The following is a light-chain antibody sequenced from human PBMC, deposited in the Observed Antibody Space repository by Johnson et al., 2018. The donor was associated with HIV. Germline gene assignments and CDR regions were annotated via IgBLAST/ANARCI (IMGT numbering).Light chain of an antibody. CDR1: DSNLGNNY. CDR2: ENN. V-gene: IGLV1-51*02. Sequence: QSVLTQPPSVSAAPGQKVTISCSGSDSNLGNNYVSWYQQLPGTAPKLLIYENNKRPSGIPDRFSGSKSGTSATLGITGLQTGDEADYYCGTWDNNLTPGGVFGTGTKVTVL. CDR3: GTWDNNLTPGGV. J-gene: IGLJ1*01.